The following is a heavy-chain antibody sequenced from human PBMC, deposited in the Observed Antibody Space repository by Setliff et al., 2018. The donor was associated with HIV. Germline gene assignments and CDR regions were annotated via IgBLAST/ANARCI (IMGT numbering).Heavy chain of an antibody. CDR1: GGSISSGGYS. Sequence: PSETLSLTCAVSGGSISSGGYSWTWIRQPPGKGLEWIAYIFHSGRIYYNPTLKSRVTMSVDTSKNQFSLKLSSVTAADTAVYYCARGRLYGVVDYWGQGTLVTVSS. CDR2: IFHSGRI. J-gene: IGHJ4*02. V-gene: IGHV4-30-2*01. CDR3: ARGRLYGVVDY. D-gene: IGHD3-10*01.